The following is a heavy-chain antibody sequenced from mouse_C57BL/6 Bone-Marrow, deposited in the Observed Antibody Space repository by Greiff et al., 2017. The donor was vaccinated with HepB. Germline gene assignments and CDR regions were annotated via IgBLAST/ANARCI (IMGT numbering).Heavy chain of an antibody. CDR1: GFTFSSYT. CDR3: ARGYYGSSPLV. V-gene: IGHV5-9*01. D-gene: IGHD1-1*01. Sequence: EVQGVESGGGLVKPGGSLKLSCAASGFTFSSYTMSWVRQTPEKRLEWVATISGGGGNTYYPDSVKGRVTISRDNAKNTLYLQMSSLGSEDTALYYCARGYYGSSPLVWGTGTTVTVSS. CDR2: ISGGGGNT. J-gene: IGHJ1*03.